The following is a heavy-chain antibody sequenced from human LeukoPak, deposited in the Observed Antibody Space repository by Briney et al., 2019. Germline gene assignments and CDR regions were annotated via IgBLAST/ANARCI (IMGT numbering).Heavy chain of an antibody. J-gene: IGHJ4*02. CDR1: GGSVNSGRYY. CDR2: IYYNGIA. Sequence: PSETLSLTCSVSGGSVNSGRYYWSWIRQPPGKGLEWIGYIYYNGIANYNPSLKSRVTISLDTSKNQFSLKLTSVTPADTAVYYCARDNIAAAGTSVYWGQGTLVTVSS. CDR3: ARDNIAAAGTSVY. D-gene: IGHD6-13*01. V-gene: IGHV4-61*01.